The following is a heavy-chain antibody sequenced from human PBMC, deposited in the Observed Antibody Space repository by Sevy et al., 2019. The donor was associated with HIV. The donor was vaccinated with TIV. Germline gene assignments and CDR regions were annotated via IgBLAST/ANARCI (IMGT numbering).Heavy chain of an antibody. J-gene: IGHJ5*02. CDR1: GGSFSGYY. CDR2: INHSGST. D-gene: IGHD2-2*01. Sequence: SETLSLTCAVYGGSFSGYYWSWIRQPPGKGLEWIGEINHSGSTNYNPSLKSRVTISVDTSKNQFSLKLSSVTAADTAVYYCARGGRTYARGWFDPWGQGTLVTVSS. V-gene: IGHV4-34*01. CDR3: ARGGRTYARGWFDP.